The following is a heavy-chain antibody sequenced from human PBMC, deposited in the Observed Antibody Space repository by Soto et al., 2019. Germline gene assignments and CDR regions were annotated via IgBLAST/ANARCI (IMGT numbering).Heavy chain of an antibody. V-gene: IGHV3-21*01. D-gene: IGHD1-1*01. CDR3: GRDKVTGTDAFDI. CDR1: GFTFSSYS. J-gene: IGHJ3*02. CDR2: ISSSSSYI. Sequence: GGSLRLSCAASGFTFSSYSMNWVRQAPGKGLEWVSSISSSSSYIYYADSVKGRFTISRDNAKNSLYLQMNSLRAEDTAVYYCGRDKVTGTDAFDIWGQGTMVTVSS.